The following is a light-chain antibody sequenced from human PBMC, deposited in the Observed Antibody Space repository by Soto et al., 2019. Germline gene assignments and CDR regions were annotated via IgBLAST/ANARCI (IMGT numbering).Light chain of an antibody. Sequence: QSVLTQSPSTSATPGQGVSISFSGACSNIGTFYVSWYQHVPGTAPRLLIYANNQRPSGVPDRFSGSKSGTSASLAISGLRSEDEAYYYCTAWDDNLSAVVFGGGTK. CDR2: ANN. CDR1: CSNIGTFY. CDR3: TAWDDNLSAVV. V-gene: IGLV1-47*02. J-gene: IGLJ2*01.